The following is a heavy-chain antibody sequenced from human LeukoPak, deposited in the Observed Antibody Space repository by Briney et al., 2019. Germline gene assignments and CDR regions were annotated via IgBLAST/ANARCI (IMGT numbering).Heavy chain of an antibody. V-gene: IGHV1-2*02. Sequence: APVKVSCKASGYTFTGYYMHWVRQAPGQGLEWMGWINPNSGGTNYAQKFQGRVTMTRDTSISTAYMELSRLRSDDTAVYYCARGGVLRYFDWLLYISTAFDYWGQGTLVTVSS. CDR1: GYTFTGYY. D-gene: IGHD3-9*01. J-gene: IGHJ4*02. CDR3: ARGGVLRYFDWLLYISTAFDY. CDR2: INPNSGGT.